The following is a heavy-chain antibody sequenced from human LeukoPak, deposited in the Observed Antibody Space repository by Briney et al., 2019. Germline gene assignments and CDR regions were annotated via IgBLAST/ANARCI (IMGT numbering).Heavy chain of an antibody. V-gene: IGHV3-30*06. CDR2: TSYDGSNK. CDR1: GFTFSSYG. Sequence: GRSLRLSCAASGFTFSSYGMHWVRQAPGKGLEWVAVTSYDGSNKYYADSVKGRFTISRDNSKNTLYLQMNSLRAEDTAVYYCARQGGPVDYWGQGTLVTVSS. D-gene: IGHD3-16*01. CDR3: ARQGGPVDY. J-gene: IGHJ4*02.